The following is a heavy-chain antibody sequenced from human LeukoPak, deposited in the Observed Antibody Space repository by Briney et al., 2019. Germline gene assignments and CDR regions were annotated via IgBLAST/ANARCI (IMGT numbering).Heavy chain of an antibody. V-gene: IGHV3-21*01. CDR2: ISSGSSHI. Sequence: PGGSLRLSCVGSGFTFSTYNLNWVRQAPGMGLEWGSSISSGSSHINYADSVKGRFTISRDNAKNSVYLQITSLRADDTAVYYCVRDHDSNSGAFHFWGQGTMVTVSS. J-gene: IGHJ3*01. CDR3: VRDHDSNSGAFHF. CDR1: GFTFSTYN. D-gene: IGHD6-6*01.